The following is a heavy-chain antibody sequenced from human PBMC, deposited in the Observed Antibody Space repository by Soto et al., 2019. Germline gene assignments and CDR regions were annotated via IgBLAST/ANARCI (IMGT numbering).Heavy chain of an antibody. Sequence: QVQLVESGGGVVQPGRSLRLSGEASGFIFSAYAMHWVRQAPGKGLEWVAVISYDGNTQYYADSVKGRFTVSRDNSNNMLYVQMNNLRDEDTAMYYCAKETNAYEINFWGQGTLVTVSS. CDR3: AKETNAYEINF. D-gene: IGHD3-9*01. CDR2: ISYDGNTQ. V-gene: IGHV3-30-3*01. CDR1: GFIFSAYA. J-gene: IGHJ4*02.